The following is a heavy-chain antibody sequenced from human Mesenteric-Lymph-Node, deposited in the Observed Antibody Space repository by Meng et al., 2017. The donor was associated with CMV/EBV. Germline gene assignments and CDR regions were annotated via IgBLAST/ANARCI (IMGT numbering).Heavy chain of an antibody. CDR1: GFTFSSYA. V-gene: IGHV3-23*01. CDR3: AKPDRITMIKDAFDL. J-gene: IGHJ3*01. Sequence: GGSLRLSCAASGFTFSSYAMSWVRQAPGKGLEWVSSISSSGDSTYYADSVKGRFTISRDNSKNTLYLQMNSLRAEDTAVYYCAKPDRITMIKDAFDLWGQGTMVTVSS. D-gene: IGHD3-22*01. CDR2: ISSSGDST.